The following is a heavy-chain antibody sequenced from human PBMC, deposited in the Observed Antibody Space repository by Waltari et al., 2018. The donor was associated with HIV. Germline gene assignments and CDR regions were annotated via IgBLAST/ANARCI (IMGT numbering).Heavy chain of an antibody. J-gene: IGHJ4*02. Sequence: QVQLVQSGAEVKKPGASVKVSCKVSGYTLTELSMHWVRQAPGKGLEWMGGFDPEDGETIYAQKFQGRVTMTEDTSTDTAYMELSSLRSEDTAVYYCATDSYYYDSSGYSFPYWGQGTLVTVSS. D-gene: IGHD3-22*01. CDR1: GYTLTELS. V-gene: IGHV1-24*01. CDR2: FDPEDGET. CDR3: ATDSYYYDSSGYSFPY.